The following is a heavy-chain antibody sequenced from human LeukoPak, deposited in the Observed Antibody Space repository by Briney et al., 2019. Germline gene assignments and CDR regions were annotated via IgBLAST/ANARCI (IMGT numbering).Heavy chain of an antibody. V-gene: IGHV3-48*04. CDR2: ISSRSSTI. J-gene: IGHJ4*02. CDR3: ARDEGNTGYYY. CDR1: GFTFSNFG. Sequence: GGSLTLSCAASGFTFSNFGLNWVRQAPGKGLEWVSYISSRSSTIYYADSVKGRCTISRDNAKNSLYLQMNSLRAEDTAVYYCARDEGNTGYYYWGQGTLVTVSS. D-gene: IGHD3-9*01.